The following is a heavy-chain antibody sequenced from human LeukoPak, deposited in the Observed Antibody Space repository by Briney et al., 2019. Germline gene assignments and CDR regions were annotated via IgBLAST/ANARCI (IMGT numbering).Heavy chain of an antibody. CDR2: ISYDGSNK. CDR3: AKDLSLRWYQPGGYYYGMDV. V-gene: IGHV3-30*18. CDR1: GFTFSSYG. Sequence: GGSLRLSCAASGFTFSSYGMHWVRQAPGKGLEWVAVISYDGSNKYYADSVKGRFTISRDNSKNTLYLQMNSLRAEDTAVYYCAKDLSLRWYQPGGYYYGMDVWGQGTTVTVSS. D-gene: IGHD4-23*01. J-gene: IGHJ6*02.